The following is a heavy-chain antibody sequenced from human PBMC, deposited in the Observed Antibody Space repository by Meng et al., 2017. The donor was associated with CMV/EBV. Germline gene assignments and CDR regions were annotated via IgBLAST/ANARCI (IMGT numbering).Heavy chain of an antibody. D-gene: IGHD3-3*01. Sequence: SDTLSLTCAVYGGSFSGYYWSWIRQPPGKGLEWIGEINHSGSTNYNPSLKSRVTISVDTSKNQFSLKLSSVTAADTAVYYCARGHYWSGYSYYYYGMDVWGQGTTVTVSS. CDR2: INHSGST. CDR1: GGSFSGYY. CDR3: ARGHYWSGYSYYYYGMDV. V-gene: IGHV4-34*01. J-gene: IGHJ6*02.